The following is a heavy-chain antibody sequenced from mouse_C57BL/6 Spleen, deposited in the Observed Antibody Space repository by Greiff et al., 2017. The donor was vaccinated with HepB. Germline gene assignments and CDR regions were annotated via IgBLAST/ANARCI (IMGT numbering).Heavy chain of an antibody. D-gene: IGHD1-1*02. Sequence: QVQLQQSGAELVKPGASVKISCKASGYAFSSYWMNWVKQRPGKGLEWIGQIYPGDGDTNYNGKFKGKATLTADKSSSTAYMQLSSLTSEDSAVYFCATEWYLPRGGYYAIDYWGQGTSVTVSS. J-gene: IGHJ4*01. CDR1: GYAFSSYW. V-gene: IGHV1-80*01. CDR2: IYPGDGDT. CDR3: ATEWYLPRGGYYAIDY.